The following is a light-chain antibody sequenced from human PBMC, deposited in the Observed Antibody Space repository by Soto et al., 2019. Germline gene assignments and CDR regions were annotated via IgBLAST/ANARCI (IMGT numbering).Light chain of an antibody. CDR1: QSVSSY. CDR3: QQRSNSLT. Sequence: EIVLTQSPATLSLSPGERATLSCRASQSVSSYLAWYQQKPGQAPRLLIYDASNRATGIPARFSGSGSGTDFTLTISSLEPEDFAVYDCQQRSNSLTFGPGTRWISN. V-gene: IGKV3-11*01. J-gene: IGKJ3*01. CDR2: DAS.